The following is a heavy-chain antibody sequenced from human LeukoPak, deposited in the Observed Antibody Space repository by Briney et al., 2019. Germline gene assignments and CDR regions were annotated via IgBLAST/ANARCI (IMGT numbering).Heavy chain of an antibody. CDR3: AKGVFGSGSYREYFEQ. Sequence: PGGSLRLSCTASGFSFNNYAMSWVRQAPGKRLEWVSASSASGDSPYYADSVKGRFTISRDNSKNTLDLQMNSLRVEDTAVYYCAKGVFGSGSYREYFEQWGQGTLVTVSS. V-gene: IGHV3-23*01. CDR2: SSASGDSP. J-gene: IGHJ1*01. CDR1: GFSFNNYA. D-gene: IGHD3-10*01.